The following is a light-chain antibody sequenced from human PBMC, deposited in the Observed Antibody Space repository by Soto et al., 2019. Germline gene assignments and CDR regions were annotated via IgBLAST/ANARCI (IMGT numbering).Light chain of an antibody. CDR3: QQSYSTPIT. CDR2: DAS. Sequence: IQMAQSPSTLSASVGDRVTITCRASQSISTWLVWYQQKPGKAPKVLIYDASSLQSGVPSRFSGSGSGTDFTLTISSLQPEDFAAYYCQQSYSTPITFGQGTRLEIK. CDR1: QSISTW. J-gene: IGKJ5*01. V-gene: IGKV1-39*01.